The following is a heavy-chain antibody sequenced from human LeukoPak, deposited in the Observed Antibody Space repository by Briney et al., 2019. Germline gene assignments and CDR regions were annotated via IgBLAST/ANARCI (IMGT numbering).Heavy chain of an antibody. D-gene: IGHD3-16*01. Sequence: ASVKVSCNASGYTFTSYYMHWVRQAPGQGVEWLGRINPSGGSTSYAQKFQGRVTMTRDTSTRKVYMELSRLRSEEPAVYLFSRDFGGSGNYGMDLWGQGPTVTVSS. CDR3: SRDFGGSGNYGMDL. V-gene: IGHV1-46*01. CDR1: GYTFTSYY. CDR2: INPSGGST. J-gene: IGHJ6*02.